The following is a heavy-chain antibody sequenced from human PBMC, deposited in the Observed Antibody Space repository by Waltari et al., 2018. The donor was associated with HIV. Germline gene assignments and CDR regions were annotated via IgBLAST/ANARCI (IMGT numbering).Heavy chain of an antibody. CDR1: GGSISSYY. CDR2: IYYSGST. J-gene: IGHJ4*02. Sequence: QLQLQESGPELVKPSETLSLTCPVSGGSISSYYWRWIRQPPGKGLEWIGYIYYSGSTNYNPSLKSRVTISVDTSKNQFSLKLSSVTAADTAVYYCARSGGYPLYFDYWGQGTLVTVSS. CDR3: ARSGGYPLYFDY. D-gene: IGHD3-10*01. V-gene: IGHV4-59*01.